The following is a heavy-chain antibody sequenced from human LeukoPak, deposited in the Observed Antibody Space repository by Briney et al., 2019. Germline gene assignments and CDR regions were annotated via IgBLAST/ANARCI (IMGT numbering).Heavy chain of an antibody. Sequence: GGSLRLSCAASGFTFSGYSMHWVRQAPGKGLEWISYITTTSSTTYYIDSVEGRFTISRDNARNSLYLQTNSLRAEDTAVYYCASGPTPGVAAAADYWGQGTLVTVSS. J-gene: IGHJ4*02. V-gene: IGHV3-48*01. D-gene: IGHD6-13*01. CDR2: ITTTSSTT. CDR3: ASGPTPGVAAAADY. CDR1: GFTFSGYS.